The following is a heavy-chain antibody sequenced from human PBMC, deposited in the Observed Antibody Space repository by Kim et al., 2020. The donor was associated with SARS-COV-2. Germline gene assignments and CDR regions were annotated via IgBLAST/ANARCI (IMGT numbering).Heavy chain of an antibody. J-gene: IGHJ6*02. CDR1: GYTFTSYD. V-gene: IGHV1-8*01. CDR3: ARDIYFGVGATSAYGMDV. D-gene: IGHD1-26*01. Sequence: ASVKVSCKASGYTFTSYDINWVRQATGQGLEWMGWMNPNSGNTGYAQKFQGRVTMTRNTSISTAYMELSSLRSEDTAVYYCARDIYFGVGATSAYGMDVWGQGTTVTVSS. CDR2: MNPNSGNT.